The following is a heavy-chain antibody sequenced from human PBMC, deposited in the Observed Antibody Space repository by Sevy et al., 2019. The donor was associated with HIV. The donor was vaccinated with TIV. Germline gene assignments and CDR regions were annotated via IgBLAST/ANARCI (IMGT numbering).Heavy chain of an antibody. D-gene: IGHD3-16*01. Sequence: GALRLSCAASGLTLTTTGMSWVRQAPGKGLEWVAGVTSDGTTYYADSVRDRFTVSRDNSKNKLYLQLNSLRADDMAVFYCAGGDTTMITDLDYWGQGTLVTVSS. V-gene: IGHV3-23*01. CDR2: VTSDGTT. CDR3: AGGDTTMITDLDY. CDR1: GLTLTTTG. J-gene: IGHJ4*02.